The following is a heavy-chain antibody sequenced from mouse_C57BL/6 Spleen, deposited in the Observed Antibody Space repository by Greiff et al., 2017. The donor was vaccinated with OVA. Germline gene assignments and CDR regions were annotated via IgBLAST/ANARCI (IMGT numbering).Heavy chain of an antibody. D-gene: IGHD1-1*01. CDR2: IDPETGGT. V-gene: IGHV1-15*01. CDR3: TRRGSSPFAY. Sequence: VKLQQSGAELVRPGASVTLSCKASGYTFTDYEMHWVKQTPVHGLEWIGAIDPETGGTAYNQKFKGKAILTADKSSSTAYMELRSLTSEDSAVYYCTRRGSSPFAYWGQGTLVTVSA. CDR1: GYTFTDYE. J-gene: IGHJ3*01.